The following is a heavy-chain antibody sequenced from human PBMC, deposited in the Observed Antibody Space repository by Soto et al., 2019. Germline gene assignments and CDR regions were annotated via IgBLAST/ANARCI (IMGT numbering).Heavy chain of an antibody. D-gene: IGHD2-2*02. CDR1: GFSVNTHV. CDR3: ARVPRFDTWYFDY. V-gene: IGHV3-33*01. J-gene: IGHJ4*02. Sequence: QVQLVESGGGVVQPGRSLRLSCAASGFSVNTHVIHWIRQAPGKGLEWVAVLWYDGSREYYADSVKGRFTISRDNSKNMMYLQMDNLRVEDTAVYYCARVPRFDTWYFDYWGPGNLATVSS. CDR2: LWYDGSRE.